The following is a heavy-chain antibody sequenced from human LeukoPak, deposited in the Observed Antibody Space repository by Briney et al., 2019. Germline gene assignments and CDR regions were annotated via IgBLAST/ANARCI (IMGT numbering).Heavy chain of an antibody. CDR2: INHGGST. J-gene: IGHJ3*02. Sequence: SETLSLTCAVYGGSFSGYYWSWIRQPPGKGLEWIGEINHGGSTNYNPSLKSRVTISVDTSKNQFSLKLSSVTAADTAVYYCARGGGYSYGEEHAFDIWGQGTMVTVSS. V-gene: IGHV4-34*01. CDR3: ARGGGYSYGEEHAFDI. D-gene: IGHD5-18*01. CDR1: GGSFSGYY.